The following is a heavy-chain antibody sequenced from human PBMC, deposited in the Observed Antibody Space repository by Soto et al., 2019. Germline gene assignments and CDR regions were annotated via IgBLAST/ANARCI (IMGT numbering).Heavy chain of an antibody. CDR2: INPNSGGT. D-gene: IGHD6-19*01. J-gene: IGHJ4*02. V-gene: IGHV1-2*04. CDR1: GYTFTGYY. CDR3: SRESIAVAGFDY. Sequence: ASVKVSCKASGYTFTGYYMHWVRQAPGQGLECKGWINPNSGGTNYAHKYQCWVTMTRDTSISTAYMELSRLRSYYTAVYYCSRESIAVAGFDYWGQGTLVTVSS.